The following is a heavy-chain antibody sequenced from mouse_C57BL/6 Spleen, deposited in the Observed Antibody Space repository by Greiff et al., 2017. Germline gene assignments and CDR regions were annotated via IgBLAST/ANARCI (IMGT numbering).Heavy chain of an antibody. CDR3: ARYYGSSVYWYFDV. CDR1: GYTFTSYW. J-gene: IGHJ1*03. D-gene: IGHD1-1*01. V-gene: IGHV1-55*01. CDR2: IYPGSGST. Sequence: QVQLQQPGAELVKPGASVKMSCKASGYTFTSYWITWVKQRPGQGLEWIGDIYPGSGSTNYNEKFKSKATLTVDTSSSTAYMQLSSLTSEDSAVYYCARYYGSSVYWYFDVWGTGTTVTVSS.